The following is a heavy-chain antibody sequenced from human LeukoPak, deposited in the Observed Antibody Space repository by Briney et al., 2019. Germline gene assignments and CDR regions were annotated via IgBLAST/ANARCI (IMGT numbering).Heavy chain of an antibody. V-gene: IGHV4-34*01. CDR3: ARRNLGGSLDY. Sequence: PSETLSLTCAVYGGSFSGYYWSWIRQPPGKGLEWIGEINRSGNTNYNPSLKSRVTISVDTSKNQFSLQLNSVTPEDTAVYYCARRNLGGSLDYWGQGTLVTVSS. J-gene: IGHJ4*02. D-gene: IGHD1-26*01. CDR2: INRSGNT. CDR1: GGSFSGYY.